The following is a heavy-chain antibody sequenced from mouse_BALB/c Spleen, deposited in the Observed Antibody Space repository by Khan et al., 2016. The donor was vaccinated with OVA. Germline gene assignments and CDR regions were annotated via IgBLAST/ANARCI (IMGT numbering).Heavy chain of an antibody. CDR1: GYTFISYT. CDR2: IDPPNGNT. V-gene: IGHV14-1*02. Sequence: VRLQQSGAELARPGASVKMSCKASGYTFISYTIHWIKKRPGQGLEWIGRIDPPNGNTKYDPKFQGKATITADTSSNTAYLQLSSLTSEDTAVYYCARMARKWGQGTTLTVSS. CDR3: ARMARK. J-gene: IGHJ2*01.